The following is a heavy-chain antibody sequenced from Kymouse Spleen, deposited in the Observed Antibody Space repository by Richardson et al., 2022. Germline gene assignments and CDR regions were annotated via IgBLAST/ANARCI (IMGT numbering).Heavy chain of an antibody. CDR2: IWYDGSNK. CDR1: GFTFSSYG. Sequence: QVQLVESGGGVVQPGRSLRLSCAASGFTFSSYGMHWVRQAPGKGLEWVAVIWYDGSNKYYADSVKGRFTISRDNSKNTLYLQMNSLRAEDTAVYYCAREGWNYAHYYYGMDVWGQGTTVTVSS. CDR3: AREGWNYAHYYYGMDV. V-gene: IGHV3-33*01. J-gene: IGHJ6*02. D-gene: IGHD1-7*01.